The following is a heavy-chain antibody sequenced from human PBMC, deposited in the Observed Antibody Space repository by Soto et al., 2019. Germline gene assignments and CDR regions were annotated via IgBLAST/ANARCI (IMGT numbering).Heavy chain of an antibody. CDR1: GFTFSSYG. Sequence: QVQLVESGGGVVQPGRSLRLSCAASGFTFSSYGMHWVRQAPGKGLEWVAVIWYDGSNKYYADSVKGRFTISRDNSKNTLYLXMXSLRAXDTAVXYXXREXXSSELYYYYYGMDVWGQGTTVTVSS. D-gene: IGHD6-13*01. CDR2: IWYDGSNK. J-gene: IGHJ6*02. CDR3: XREXXSSELYYYYYGMDV. V-gene: IGHV3-33*01.